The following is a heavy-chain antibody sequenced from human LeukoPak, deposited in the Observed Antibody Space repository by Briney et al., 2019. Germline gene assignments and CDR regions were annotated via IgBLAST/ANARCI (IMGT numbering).Heavy chain of an antibody. CDR3: ARSDNVWGGPYYFDF. J-gene: IGHJ4*02. D-gene: IGHD3-16*01. CDR2: TSSSSSYI. V-gene: IGHV3-21*01. Sequence: GGSLRLSCAASGFTFSIYSMSWVRQAPGKGLEWVSSTSSSSSYIYYADSVKGRFTISRDNAKNSLYLQMSSLRAEDTAVYYCARSDNVWGGPYYFDFWGQGTLVTVSS. CDR1: GFTFSIYS.